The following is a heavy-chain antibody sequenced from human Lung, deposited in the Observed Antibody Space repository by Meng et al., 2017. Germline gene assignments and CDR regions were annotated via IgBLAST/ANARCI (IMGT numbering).Heavy chain of an antibody. J-gene: IGHJ4*02. V-gene: IGHV4-34*01. CDR1: GGSLRGYD. CDR2: INHSGST. D-gene: IGHD4-11*01. CDR3: ARGPTTMAHDFDY. Sequence: QGQLLHWGAGLLKSSGALSLTWVCSGGSLRGYDWGWIRQPPGKGLEWIGEINHSGSTNYTPSLESRATISVDTSQNNLSLKLSSVTAADSAVYYCARGPTTMAHDFDYWGQGTLVTVSS.